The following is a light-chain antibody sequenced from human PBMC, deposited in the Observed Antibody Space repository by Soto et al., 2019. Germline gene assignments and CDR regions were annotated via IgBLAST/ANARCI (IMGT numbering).Light chain of an antibody. Sequence: QSVLTQPRSVSGSPGQSVTISCTGTSSDVGTYHYVSWYQQHPGKAPKLMIYDVSKRPSGVPDRFSGSKSGNTASLTISGLQAEDEADYYCCSYAGSYTYVFGTGTKLTVL. V-gene: IGLV2-11*01. J-gene: IGLJ1*01. CDR1: SSDVGTYHY. CDR3: CSYAGSYTYV. CDR2: DVS.